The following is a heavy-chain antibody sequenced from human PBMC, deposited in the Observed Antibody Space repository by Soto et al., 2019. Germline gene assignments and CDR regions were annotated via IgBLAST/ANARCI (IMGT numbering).Heavy chain of an antibody. D-gene: IGHD3-10*01. V-gene: IGHV3-21*01. CDR1: GFTFSSYS. Sequence: GGSLTLSCASSGFTFSSYSMNWVRQAPGKGLEWLSSISSTSDYISYADAVKGRSTISRDNAKNTLYLQMSSLRAEDTAVYFCSCDPRYYGSDSYYYFDYWGQGTLVTVSS. CDR3: SCDPRYYGSDSYYYFDY. CDR2: ISSTSDYI. J-gene: IGHJ4*02.